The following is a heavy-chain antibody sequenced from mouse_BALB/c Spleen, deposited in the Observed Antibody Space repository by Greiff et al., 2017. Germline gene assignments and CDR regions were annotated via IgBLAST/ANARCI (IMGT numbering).Heavy chain of an antibody. CDR1: GFTFSSYT. D-gene: IGHD2-13*01. Sequence: EVMLVESGGGLVQPGGSLKLSCAASGFTFSSYTMSWVRQTPEKRLEWVAYISNGGGSTYYPDTVKGRFTISRDNAKNTLYLQMSSLKSEDTAMYYCARRIYYGDHWYFDVWGAGTTVTVSS. J-gene: IGHJ1*01. CDR3: ARRIYYGDHWYFDV. CDR2: ISNGGGST. V-gene: IGHV5-12-2*01.